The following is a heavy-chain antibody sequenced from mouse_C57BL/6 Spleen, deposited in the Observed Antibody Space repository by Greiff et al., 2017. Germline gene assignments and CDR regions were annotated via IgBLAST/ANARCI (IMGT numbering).Heavy chain of an antibody. V-gene: IGHV5-4*01. CDR2: ISDGGSYT. J-gene: IGHJ4*01. D-gene: IGHD4-1*01. CDR1: GFTFSSYA. Sequence: VQLKESGGGLVKPGGSLKLSCAASGFTFSSYAMSWVRQTPEKRLEWVATISDGGSYTYYPDNVKGRFTISRDNAKNNLYLQMSHLKSEDTAMYYCARATGTPHYYAMDYWGQGTSVTVSS. CDR3: ARATGTPHYYAMDY.